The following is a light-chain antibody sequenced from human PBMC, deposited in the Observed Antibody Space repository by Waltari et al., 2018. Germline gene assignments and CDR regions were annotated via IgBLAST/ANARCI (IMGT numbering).Light chain of an antibody. J-gene: IGLJ2*01. V-gene: IGLV2-14*01. CDR3: SSYTSSSTFLVV. CDR1: SSDVGGYNY. Sequence: QSALTQPASVSGSPGQSITISCTGTSSDVGGYNYVSWYQQHPGKAPKLMIYDVSKRPSGFSNRFSGSKSGNTASLTISGLQAEDEADYYCSSYTSSSTFLVVFGGGTKLTVL. CDR2: DVS.